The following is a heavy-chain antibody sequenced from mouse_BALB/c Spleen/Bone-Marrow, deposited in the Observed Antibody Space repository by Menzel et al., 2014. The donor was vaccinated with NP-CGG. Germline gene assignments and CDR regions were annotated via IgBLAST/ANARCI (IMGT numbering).Heavy chain of an antibody. CDR1: GFDFSRYW. CDR3: APNWDRGFAY. J-gene: IGHJ3*01. Sequence: DVQLVESGGGLVQPGGSLKLSCAASGFDFSRYWMSWVQQAPGKGLEWIGEINPDSSTINYTPSLKDKFIISRDNAKNTLYLQMSKVRSEDTALYYCAPNWDRGFAYWGQGTLVTVSA. CDR2: INPDSSTI. V-gene: IGHV4-1*02. D-gene: IGHD4-1*01.